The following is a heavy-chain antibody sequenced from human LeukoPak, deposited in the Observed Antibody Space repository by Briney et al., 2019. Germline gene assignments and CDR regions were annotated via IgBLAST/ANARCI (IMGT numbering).Heavy chain of an antibody. CDR1: GFTFSSYG. CDR2: ISYDGSNK. D-gene: IGHD4-17*01. J-gene: IGHJ3*02. V-gene: IGHV3-30*03. Sequence: PGGSLRLSCAASGFTFSSYGMHWVRQAPGKGLEWVAVISYDGSNKYYADSVKGRFTISRDNSKNTLYLQMNSLRAEDTAVYYCAINDYGDYTAFDIWGQGTMVTVSS. CDR3: AINDYGDYTAFDI.